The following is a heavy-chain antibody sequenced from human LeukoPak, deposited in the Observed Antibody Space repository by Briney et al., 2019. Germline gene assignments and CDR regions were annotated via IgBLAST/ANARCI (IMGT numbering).Heavy chain of an antibody. J-gene: IGHJ3*02. D-gene: IGHD6-19*01. V-gene: IGHV3-30*02. CDR1: GFTFSSNG. CDR3: AKVQKWLAYDAFDI. CDR2: IRYDGSNK. Sequence: GGSLRLSCVASGFTFSSNGMHWVRQAPGKGLEWVAFIRYDGSNKYYADSVKGRFTISRDNSKNTLYLQMNSLRAEDTAVYYCAKVQKWLAYDAFDIWGQGTMVTVSS.